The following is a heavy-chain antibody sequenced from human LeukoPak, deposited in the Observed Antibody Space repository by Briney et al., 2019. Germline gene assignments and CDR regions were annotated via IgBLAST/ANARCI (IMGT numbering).Heavy chain of an antibody. CDR2: IYYSGST. Sequence: SETLSLTCTVSGGSISSYYWSWIRQPPGKGLEWIGYIYYSGSTNYNPSLKSRVTISVDTSKNQFSLKLSSVTAADTAVYYCARHVPNYYDSSGYFDYWGQGTLVTVSS. J-gene: IGHJ4*02. CDR3: ARHVPNYYDSSGYFDY. D-gene: IGHD3-22*01. V-gene: IGHV4-59*08. CDR1: GGSISSYY.